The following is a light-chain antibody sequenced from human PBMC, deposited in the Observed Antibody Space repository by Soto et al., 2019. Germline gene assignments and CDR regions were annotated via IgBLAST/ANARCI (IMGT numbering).Light chain of an antibody. J-gene: IGKJ1*01. CDR2: AAS. CDR3: QKYNSAPPT. Sequence: DIQMTQSPSSLSASVGDRVTITCRASQGISNYLAWHQQKPGKAPELLIYAASTLQSGVPSRFIGSGSGTDFTLTISGLQPEDVATYYCQKYNSAPPTFGQGTKVEIK. V-gene: IGKV1-27*01. CDR1: QGISNY.